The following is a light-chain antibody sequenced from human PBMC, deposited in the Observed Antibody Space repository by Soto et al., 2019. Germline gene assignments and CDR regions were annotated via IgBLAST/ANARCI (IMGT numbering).Light chain of an antibody. J-gene: IGLJ1*01. CDR2: TNN. V-gene: IGLV1-44*01. CDR3: AVWDASLNVFFV. Sequence: QSVLTQPPSASGTPGQRVTISCSGSNSNIGSNSVSWYQQLPGTAPKLLIYTNNQRPSGVPDRFSGSKSGTSASLAISGLQSEDEADYYCAVWDASLNVFFVLGPATTVTV. CDR1: NSNIGSNS.